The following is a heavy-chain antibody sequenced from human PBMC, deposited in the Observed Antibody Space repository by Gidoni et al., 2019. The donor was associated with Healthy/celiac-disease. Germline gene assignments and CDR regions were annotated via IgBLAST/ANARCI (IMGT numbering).Heavy chain of an antibody. CDR2: IYYSGST. Sequence: QLQLQASGPGLVKPSETLSLTCTVSGGSISSSSYYWGWIRQPPGKGLEWIGSIYYSGSTYYNPSLKSRVTISVDTSKNQFSLKLSSVTAADTAVYYCARPYDYGDYGSAFDIWGQGTMVTVSS. V-gene: IGHV4-39*01. D-gene: IGHD4-17*01. CDR3: ARPYDYGDYGSAFDI. CDR1: GGSISSSSYY. J-gene: IGHJ3*02.